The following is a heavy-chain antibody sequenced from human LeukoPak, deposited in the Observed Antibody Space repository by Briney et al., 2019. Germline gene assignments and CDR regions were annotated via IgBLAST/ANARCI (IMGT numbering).Heavy chain of an antibody. D-gene: IGHD2-15*01. CDR3: TTGRRSGKYIYYFEN. CDR2: IKSKTDGGTI. Sequence: PGGSLRLSCAASGFTFSNAWMSWVRQAPGKGLEWVGRIKSKTDGGTIDYAAPVKGRFTISRDDSKNTLDLQMNSLKTEDTAVYYCTTGRRSGKYIYYFENWGQGTLVTVSS. J-gene: IGHJ4*02. CDR1: GFTFSNAW. V-gene: IGHV3-15*01.